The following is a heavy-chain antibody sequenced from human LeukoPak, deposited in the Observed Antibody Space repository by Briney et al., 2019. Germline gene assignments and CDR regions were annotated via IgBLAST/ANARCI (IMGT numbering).Heavy chain of an antibody. CDR3: ARGRYCSSTSCWGGWFDP. V-gene: IGHV3-33*01. D-gene: IGHD2-2*01. CDR1: GFTFSSYG. J-gene: IGHJ5*02. CDR2: IWYDGSNK. Sequence: GGSLRLSCAASGFTFSSYGMHWVRQAPGKGLEWVAVIWYDGSNKYYADSVKGRFTISRDNSKNTLYLQMNSLRAEDTAVYYCARGRYCSSTSCWGGWFDPWGQGTLVTVSS.